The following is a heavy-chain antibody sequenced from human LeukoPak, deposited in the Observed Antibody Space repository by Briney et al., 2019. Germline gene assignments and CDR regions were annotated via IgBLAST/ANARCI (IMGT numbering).Heavy chain of an antibody. CDR2: IYTSGST. V-gene: IGHV4-4*07. CDR3: ARALVVVPAAIGTLYNWFDP. J-gene: IGHJ5*02. D-gene: IGHD2-2*01. Sequence: SETLSLTCTVSGGSISSYYWSWIRQPAGKGLEWIGRIYTSGSTNYNPSLKSRVTMSVDTSKNQFSLKLSSVTAADTAVYYCARALVVVPAAIGTLYNWFDPWGRGTLVTVSS. CDR1: GGSISSYY.